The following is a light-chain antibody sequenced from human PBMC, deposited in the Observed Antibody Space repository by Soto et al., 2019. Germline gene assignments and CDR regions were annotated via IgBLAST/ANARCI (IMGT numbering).Light chain of an antibody. CDR3: CSFTSSNLYV. V-gene: IGLV2-14*03. CDR2: DVG. Sequence: QSVLTQPASVSGSPGQSITISCTGTSSDVGGYNYVSWYQHHPGEAPKVMIYDVGDRPSGVSNRFSGSKSGNTASLTISGLQAVDEADYYCCSFTSSNLYVFGTGTKVTVL. J-gene: IGLJ1*01. CDR1: SSDVGGYNY.